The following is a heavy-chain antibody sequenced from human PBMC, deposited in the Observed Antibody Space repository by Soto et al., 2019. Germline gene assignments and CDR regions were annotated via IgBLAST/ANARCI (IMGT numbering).Heavy chain of an antibody. D-gene: IGHD2-2*01. V-gene: IGHV3-30-3*01. CDR1: VFTFSSYS. CDR2: ISYDSIHK. Sequence: GGSLRLSCAASVFTFSSYSMHWVRQAPGKGLEWVAVISYDSIHKYYADSVRGRFTISRDNSKNTLYLQINSLRAEDTAVYYCASLGSTAMYNWGQGTLVTVSA. J-gene: IGHJ4*02. CDR3: ASLGSTAMYN.